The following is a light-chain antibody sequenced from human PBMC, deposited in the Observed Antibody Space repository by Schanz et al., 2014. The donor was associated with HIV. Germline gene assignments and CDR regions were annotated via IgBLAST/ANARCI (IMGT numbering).Light chain of an antibody. CDR3: SSYTTSSTLV. J-gene: IGLJ2*01. V-gene: IGLV1-40*01. CDR1: SSNTGAGYD. Sequence: QSVLTQPPSVSGAPGQRVTISCTGSSSNTGAGYDVNWYQQLPGTAPKLLIYGNNNRPSGVPDRFSGSKSGTSASLAITGLQADDEADYYCSSYTTSSTLVFGGGTKVTVL. CDR2: GNN.